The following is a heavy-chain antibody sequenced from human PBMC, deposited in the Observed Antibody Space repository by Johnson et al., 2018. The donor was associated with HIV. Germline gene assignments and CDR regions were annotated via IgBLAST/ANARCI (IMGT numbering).Heavy chain of an antibody. CDR3: ARLFYYEAFDI. Sequence: QVQLVESGGGLVQPGGSLRLSCAASGFTFSSYGMHWVRQAPGKGLEWVAVISYDGSNKYYADSVKGRFTISRDNSKNTLYLQMNSLRAEDTAVYYCARLFYYEAFDIWGQGTMVTVSS. J-gene: IGHJ3*02. V-gene: IGHV3-30*03. CDR2: ISYDGSNK. CDR1: GFTFSSYG. D-gene: IGHD3-10*01.